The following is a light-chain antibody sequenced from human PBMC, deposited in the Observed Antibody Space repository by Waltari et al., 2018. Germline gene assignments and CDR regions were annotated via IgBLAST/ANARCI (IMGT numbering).Light chain of an antibody. CDR1: NIGSQR. CDR3: QVWDSGTDHEV. J-gene: IGLJ3*02. CDR2: DDS. V-gene: IGLV3-21*02. Sequence: SYVLTPSPSVSVAPGQTASVSFGGHNIGSQRVTWYQQKPGQAPVLVVYDDSDRPSGTPERFSGSNSGNTATLTISRVEAGDEADYYCQVWDSGTDHEVFGGGTKLTV.